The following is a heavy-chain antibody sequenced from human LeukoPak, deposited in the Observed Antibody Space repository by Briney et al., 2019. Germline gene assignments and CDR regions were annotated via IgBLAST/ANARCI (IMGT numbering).Heavy chain of an antibody. CDR3: AKDARGVTTMYYFDY. D-gene: IGHD4-17*01. CDR1: GFMLSNYW. V-gene: IGHV3-7*03. J-gene: IGHJ4*02. CDR2: IREDGSDK. Sequence: GGSLRLSCAASGFMLSNYWMSWVRQAPGKGLEWVANIREDGSDKNFVDSVRGRFTISRDNSKNTLYLQMNSLRAEDTAVYYCAKDARGVTTMYYFDYWGQGTLVTVSS.